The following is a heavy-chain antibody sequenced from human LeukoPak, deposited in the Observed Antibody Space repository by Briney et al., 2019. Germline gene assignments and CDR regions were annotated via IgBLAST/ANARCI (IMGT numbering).Heavy chain of an antibody. CDR3: ARGGYYGSGNDFRFDP. J-gene: IGHJ5*02. Sequence: ASVKVSCKASGYTFTGYYMHWVRQAPGQGLEWMGWINPNSGGTNYAQKFQGRVTMTRDTSISTAYMELSSVTAADTAVYYCARGGYYGSGNDFRFDPWGQGTLVTVSS. D-gene: IGHD3-10*01. V-gene: IGHV1-2*02. CDR2: INPNSGGT. CDR1: GYTFTGYY.